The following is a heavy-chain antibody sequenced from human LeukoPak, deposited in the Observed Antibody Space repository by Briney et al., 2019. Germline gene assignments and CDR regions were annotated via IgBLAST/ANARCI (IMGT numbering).Heavy chain of an antibody. CDR3: ARLGYYDSSGYTEY. CDR2: IYYRGST. J-gene: IGHJ4*02. D-gene: IGHD3-22*01. V-gene: IGHV4-39*01. CDR1: GGSISSSSYY. Sequence: PSETLSLTCTASGGSISSSSYYWGWIRQPPGKGLEWIGSIYYRGSTYYNPSLKSRVTISVDTSKNQFSLKLSSVTAADTAVYYCARLGYYDSSGYTEYWGQGTLVTVSS.